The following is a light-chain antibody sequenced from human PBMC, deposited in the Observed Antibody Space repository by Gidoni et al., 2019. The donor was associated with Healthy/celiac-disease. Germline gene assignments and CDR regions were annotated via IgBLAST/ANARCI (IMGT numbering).Light chain of an antibody. J-gene: IGKJ2*03. Sequence: DIVMTQSPDSLAVSLGERATINCKSSQSVLYSSNNKNYLAWYQQKPGQPPKLLIYWASTRESGVPDRLSGSGFGKDFTLTISSLKAEDVAVYYCQKYYSSYSFGQXTKLEIK. V-gene: IGKV4-1*01. CDR2: WAS. CDR1: QSVLYSSNNKNY. CDR3: QKYYSSYS.